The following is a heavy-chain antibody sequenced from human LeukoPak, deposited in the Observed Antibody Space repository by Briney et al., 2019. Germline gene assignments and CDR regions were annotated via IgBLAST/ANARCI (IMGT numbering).Heavy chain of an antibody. CDR2: INHSGST. Sequence: SETLSLTCAVYGGSFSGYYWSWIRQPPGKGLEWIGEINHSGSTNYNPSFKSRVTISVDTSKNQFSLKLSSVTAADTAVYYCARKGKLITIFGVVITYFDYWGQGTLVTVSS. CDR3: ARKGKLITIFGVVITYFDY. J-gene: IGHJ4*02. V-gene: IGHV4-34*01. D-gene: IGHD3-3*01. CDR1: GGSFSGYY.